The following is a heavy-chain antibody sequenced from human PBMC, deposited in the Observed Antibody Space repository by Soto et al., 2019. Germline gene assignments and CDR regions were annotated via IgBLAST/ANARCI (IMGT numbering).Heavy chain of an antibody. Sequence: ASVKVSCKASGYTFTSYDINWVRQATGQGLEWMGWVNPNSGNTGYAQKFQGRVTMTRNTSISTAYMELSSLRSEDTAVYYCAREGSYDFWSGYTALGRDYYYGMDVWGQGTTVTVSS. CDR3: AREGSYDFWSGYTALGRDYYYGMDV. CDR1: GYTFTSYD. J-gene: IGHJ6*02. CDR2: VNPNSGNT. D-gene: IGHD3-3*01. V-gene: IGHV1-8*01.